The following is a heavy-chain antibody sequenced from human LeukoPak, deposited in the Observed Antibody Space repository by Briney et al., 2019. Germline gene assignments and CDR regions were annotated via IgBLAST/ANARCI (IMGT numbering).Heavy chain of an antibody. Sequence: SETLSLTCTVSGGSISSSDYYWGWIRQSPGKGLEWIGTIYSSGNIYYNPSLKSRVTISLDTSKNQFSLKLSSVTAADTAVYYCARQGSGSYDSSGYYYVRYFDYWGQGTLVTVSS. CDR3: ARQGSGSYDSSGYYYVRYFDY. CDR2: IYSSGNI. V-gene: IGHV4-39*07. CDR1: GGSISSSDYY. D-gene: IGHD3-22*01. J-gene: IGHJ4*02.